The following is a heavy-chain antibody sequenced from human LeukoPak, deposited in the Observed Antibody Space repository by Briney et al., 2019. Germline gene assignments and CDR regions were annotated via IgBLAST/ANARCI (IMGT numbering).Heavy chain of an antibody. D-gene: IGHD3-3*01. CDR2: ISGSSSTI. J-gene: IGHJ6*03. V-gene: IGHV3-48*01. CDR1: GFTFSSYS. Sequence: PGGSLRLSCAASGFTFSSYSMNWVRQAPGKGLEWVSYISGSSSTIYYADSVKGRFTISRDNAKNSLYLQMNSLRAEDTAVYYCARADYDFWSRYYYMDVWGKGTTVTVSS. CDR3: ARADYDFWSRYYYMDV.